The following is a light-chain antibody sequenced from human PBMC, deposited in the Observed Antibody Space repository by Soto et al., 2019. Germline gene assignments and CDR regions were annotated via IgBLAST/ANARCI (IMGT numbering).Light chain of an antibody. Sequence: DIQVTQSPSSLSASIGDRVTITFRASQPISSWLAWYHQKPGKAPKLLIYDAFNLESGVPSRFSGSGSGTEFTLTISSLQPEDFGIYYCQQYENYWTFGQGTKVDIK. V-gene: IGKV1-5*01. CDR3: QQYENYWT. J-gene: IGKJ1*01. CDR2: DAF. CDR1: QPISSW.